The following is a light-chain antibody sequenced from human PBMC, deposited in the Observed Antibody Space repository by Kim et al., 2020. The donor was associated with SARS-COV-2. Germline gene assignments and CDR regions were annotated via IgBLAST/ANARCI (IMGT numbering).Light chain of an antibody. CDR2: SAS. V-gene: IGKV1-39*01. Sequence: DIQMTQSPDSLSASVGDRVTITCRASRSIASYLNWYQQKPGNSPKLLIYSASRLQSGVPSRFSGSGSGTDFTLTITSLQPEDCATYYFQQSDGTPRTFGQGTKVDIK. CDR3: QQSDGTPRT. J-gene: IGKJ1*01. CDR1: RSIASY.